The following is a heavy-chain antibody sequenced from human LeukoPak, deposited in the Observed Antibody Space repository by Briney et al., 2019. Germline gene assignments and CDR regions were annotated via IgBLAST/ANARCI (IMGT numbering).Heavy chain of an antibody. Sequence: SVKVSCKASVGTFSSYAISGVRQAPGQGLEWMGEIIPIFGTANYTQKFQGRVTITADESTSTAYMELSRLRSEDTDVYYCARGAYYGSGSYYDYWGQGTLVTVSS. CDR1: VGTFSSYA. V-gene: IGHV1-69*13. D-gene: IGHD3-10*01. CDR2: IIPIFGTA. CDR3: ARGAYYGSGSYYDY. J-gene: IGHJ4*02.